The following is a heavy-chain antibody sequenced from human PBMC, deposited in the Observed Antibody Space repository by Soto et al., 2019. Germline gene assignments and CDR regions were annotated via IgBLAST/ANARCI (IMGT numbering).Heavy chain of an antibody. CDR1: GGSISSGGYY. CDR2: IYYSGST. D-gene: IGHD3-22*01. J-gene: IGHJ3*02. V-gene: IGHV4-31*03. Sequence: QVQLQESGPGLVKPSQTLSLTCTVSGGSISSGGYYWSWLRQHPGKGLEWIGYIYYSGSTYYNPSLKSRVTISVDTSKNQFSLKLSSVTAADTAVYYCARDANRDYYDSTAFDIWGQGTMVTVSS. CDR3: ARDANRDYYDSTAFDI.